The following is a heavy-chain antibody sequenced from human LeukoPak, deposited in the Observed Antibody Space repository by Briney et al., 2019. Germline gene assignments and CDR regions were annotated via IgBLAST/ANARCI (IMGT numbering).Heavy chain of an antibody. CDR1: GFTFSDYY. Sequence: PGGSLRLSCAASGFTFSDYYMSWIRQAPGKGLEWVSYISSSGTTTKYADSVKGRLTISRANAKNSVYLQMNSLRAEDTAVYYCARRAYTTGSPFDYWGQGTLVTVSS. CDR2: ISSSGTTT. D-gene: IGHD3-10*01. J-gene: IGHJ4*02. CDR3: ARRAYTTGSPFDY. V-gene: IGHV3-11*04.